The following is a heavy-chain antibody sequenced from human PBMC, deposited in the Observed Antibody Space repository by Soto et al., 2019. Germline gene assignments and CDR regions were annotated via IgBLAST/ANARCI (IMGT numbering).Heavy chain of an antibody. Sequence: GASVKVSCKASGGSFSSYTISWVRQAPGQGLEWMGRIIPILGTANYAQKFQGRVTITADKSTSTAYMELSSLRSEDTAVYYCARDLFGETYYDILTGQDYWGQGTLVTVSS. CDR1: GGSFSSYT. CDR3: ARDLFGETYYDILTGQDY. CDR2: IIPILGTA. J-gene: IGHJ4*02. D-gene: IGHD3-9*01. V-gene: IGHV1-69*08.